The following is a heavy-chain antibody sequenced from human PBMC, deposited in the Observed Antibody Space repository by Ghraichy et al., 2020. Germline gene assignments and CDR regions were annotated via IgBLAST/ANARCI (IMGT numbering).Heavy chain of an antibody. D-gene: IGHD3-10*01. Sequence: GGSLRLSCAASGFTFSTYWMHWVRQAPGEGLVWVSRISHDGSTTGYADSVKGRFTISRDSAKNTLYLQMNSLRAEDTAVYYCALTSNYYGSGSYLEYWGQGSLATVSP. J-gene: IGHJ4*02. CDR2: ISHDGSTT. CDR3: ALTSNYYGSGSYLEY. V-gene: IGHV3-74*01. CDR1: GFTFSTYW.